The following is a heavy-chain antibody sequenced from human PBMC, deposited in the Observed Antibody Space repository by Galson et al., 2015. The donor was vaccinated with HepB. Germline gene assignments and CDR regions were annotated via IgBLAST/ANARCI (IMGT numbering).Heavy chain of an antibody. V-gene: IGHV1-69*13. D-gene: IGHD6-6*01. J-gene: IGHJ6*02. CDR2: IIPIFGTP. Sequence: QSGAEVKKPGASVKVSCKASGGTFNIHAISWVRQAPGQGLEWMGGIIPIFGTPTYAQNFQGRVTLSADESTKTAYMELNSLRYEDTAVYYCARDSLRVVLPPAPPPLDYYYYTMDVWGQGTSVTVSS. CDR1: GGTFNIHA. CDR3: ARDSLRVVLPPAPPPLDYYYYTMDV.